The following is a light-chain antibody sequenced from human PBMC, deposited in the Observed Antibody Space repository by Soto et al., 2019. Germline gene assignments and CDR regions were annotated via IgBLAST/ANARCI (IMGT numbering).Light chain of an antibody. CDR1: QSIGGNF. Sequence: EIVLTQSPGTLSLSPGEGATLSCRASQSIGGNFLAWYQQRRGQAPRLLIHGASNRATGIPDRFSGSGSGTDFTLTITRLEPEDFAVYYCQQYGGSPLTFGQGTKVEVK. J-gene: IGKJ1*01. CDR3: QQYGGSPLT. V-gene: IGKV3-20*01. CDR2: GAS.